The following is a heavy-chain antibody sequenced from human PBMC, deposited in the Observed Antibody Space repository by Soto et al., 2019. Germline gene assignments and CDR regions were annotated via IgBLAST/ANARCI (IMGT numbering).Heavy chain of an antibody. CDR1: GGTFSSYS. CDR3: ASTNGDSRSGPQYYFXS. CDR2: IIPIFGTA. V-gene: IGHV1-69*05. Sequence: ASVKVSCKASGGTFSSYSISWVRQAPGQGLEWMGGIIPIFGTANYAQKFQGRVTITTDESTSTAYMELSSLRSEDTAVYYCASTNGDSRSGPQYYFXSWGEGTLVXVPS. J-gene: IGHJ4*02. D-gene: IGHD3-3*01.